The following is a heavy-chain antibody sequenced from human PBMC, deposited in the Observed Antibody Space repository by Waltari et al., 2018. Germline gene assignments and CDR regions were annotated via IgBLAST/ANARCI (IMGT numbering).Heavy chain of an antibody. CDR3: TSPPTY. CDR1: GFNVGSNY. CDR2: VYPAGNT. J-gene: IGHJ4*02. Sequence: EVQLVESGGGLIQPGGLLRLSCEVFGFNVGSNYMSWVRRAPGKGLEWLSVVYPAGNTYCADSVKGRFTISRDSSDNTFSLQMNNLRAEDTAVYYCTSPPTYWGQGTLVTVSS. V-gene: IGHV3-53*01.